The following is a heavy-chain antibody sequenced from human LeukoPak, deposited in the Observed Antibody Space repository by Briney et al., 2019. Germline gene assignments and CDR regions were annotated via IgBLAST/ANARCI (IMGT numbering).Heavy chain of an antibody. CDR3: AKAYGASKYYFDY. CDR1: GFTFNSYA. J-gene: IGHJ4*02. D-gene: IGHD4/OR15-4a*01. V-gene: IGHV3-23*01. CDR2: ISDSGDDT. Sequence: GGSLRLSCAASGFTFNSYAMSWVRQAPGKGLEWVSAISDSGDDTYYADSMKGRFTISRDNSKNTLYLQMNSLRAEDTAVYYCAKAYGASKYYFDYWGQGTLVTVSS.